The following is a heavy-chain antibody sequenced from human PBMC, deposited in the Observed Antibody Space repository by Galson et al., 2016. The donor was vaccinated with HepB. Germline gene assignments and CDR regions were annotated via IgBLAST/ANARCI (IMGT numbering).Heavy chain of an antibody. J-gene: IGHJ6*02. CDR3: AKDVGHRGHGLDV. CDR2: ISWNSIIL. CDR1: GFNFDDHA. Sequence: SLRLSCATSGFNFDDHAMHWVRQAPGKGLEWVSSISWNSIILGYADSVKGRFTISRDGAKSSLYLQMNSLRAEDTAFYYCAKDVGHRGHGLDVWGQGTTVTVSS. V-gene: IGHV3-9*01.